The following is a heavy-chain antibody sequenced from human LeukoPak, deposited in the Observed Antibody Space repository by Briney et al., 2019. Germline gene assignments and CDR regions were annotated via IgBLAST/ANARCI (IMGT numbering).Heavy chain of an antibody. CDR3: AILGMATSYDN. CDR1: GYTFSDYY. CDR2: INRDSGVT. V-gene: IGHV1-2*02. D-gene: IGHD2-2*01. J-gene: IGHJ4*02. Sequence: ASVNVSCKASGYTFSDYYIHWVRQAPGQGLEWMGWINRDSGVTKYAQKFQGRVTLTRDTSITTAYMELINLRSDDTALYYCAILGMATSYDNWGQGTLVTVSS.